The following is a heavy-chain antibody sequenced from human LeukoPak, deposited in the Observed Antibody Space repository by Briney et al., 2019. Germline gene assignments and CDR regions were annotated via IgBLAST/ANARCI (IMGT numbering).Heavy chain of an antibody. D-gene: IGHD3-9*01. CDR3: ARDYPDGGGGRYFDWLPVF. J-gene: IGHJ4*02. Sequence: AGSLGFSCAASGFTVGSNYLTWVRQAPGKGLEWVSYISSTGGTIYYADSMKGRFTISRDNAKNSLYLVMNSLRVEDTAVYYCARDYPDGGGGRYFDWLPVFWGQGTLVTVSS. CDR2: ISSTGGTI. CDR1: GFTVGSNY. V-gene: IGHV3-48*03.